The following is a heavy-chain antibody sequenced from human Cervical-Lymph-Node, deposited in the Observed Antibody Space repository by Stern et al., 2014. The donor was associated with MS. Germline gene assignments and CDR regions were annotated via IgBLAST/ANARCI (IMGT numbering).Heavy chain of an antibody. CDR1: GYTFTSYW. V-gene: IGHV5-51*01. Sequence: EVQLVQSGPEVKRPGESLKISCQASGYTFTSYWIGWVRQMPGKGLEWIAILFPGGADIRYSPSFQGQFPISADKSSSPAYLQWNNRKASDTAIYYCARQRYFDYWGQGTLVTVSS. J-gene: IGHJ4*02. CDR3: ARQRYFDY. CDR2: LFPGGADI.